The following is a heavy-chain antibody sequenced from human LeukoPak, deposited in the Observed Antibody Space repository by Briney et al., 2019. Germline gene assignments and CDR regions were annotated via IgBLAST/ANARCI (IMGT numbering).Heavy chain of an antibody. Sequence: GGSLRLSCAASGFTFSSCWMSWVRQGPGKGLEWVGFIRSKAYGGTTEYAASVKGRFTISTDDTKSIAYLQMTSLKTEDTAVSYCTRVPATYDILTGYYRSEGYFDYWGQRTLVTVSS. CDR3: TRVPATYDILTGYYRSEGYFDY. J-gene: IGHJ4*02. V-gene: IGHV3-49*04. CDR1: GFTFSSCW. D-gene: IGHD3-9*01. CDR2: IRSKAYGGTT.